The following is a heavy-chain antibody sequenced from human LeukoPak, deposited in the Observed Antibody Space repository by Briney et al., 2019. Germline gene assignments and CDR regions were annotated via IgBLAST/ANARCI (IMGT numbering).Heavy chain of an antibody. Sequence: ASVKVSCKASGGTCSSYAVSWVRQAPGQGLEWMGGIIPIFGTANYAQKFQGRVTITADESTSTAYMELSSLRSEDTAVYYCARDSSGYYRGHYFDYWGQGTLVTVSS. J-gene: IGHJ4*02. CDR3: ARDSSGYYRGHYFDY. D-gene: IGHD3-22*01. CDR1: GGTCSSYA. V-gene: IGHV1-69*13. CDR2: IIPIFGTA.